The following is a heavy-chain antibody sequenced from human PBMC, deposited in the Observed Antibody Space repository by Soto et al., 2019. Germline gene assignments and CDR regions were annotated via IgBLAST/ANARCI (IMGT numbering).Heavy chain of an antibody. Sequence: QVQLVQSGAEVKKSGASVKVSCKASRYTFISYDINWVRQATGQGLEWMGWMNPNSGNTGYAQKFQGRITMTRNTSTNTAYMELSSLRSEDTAVYYCARGQEVWWNAGPLGLHGLDVWGHGTTVTVSS. V-gene: IGHV1-8*01. D-gene: IGHD3-16*01. CDR1: RYTFISYD. CDR3: ARGQEVWWNAGPLGLHGLDV. CDR2: MNPNSGNT. J-gene: IGHJ6*02.